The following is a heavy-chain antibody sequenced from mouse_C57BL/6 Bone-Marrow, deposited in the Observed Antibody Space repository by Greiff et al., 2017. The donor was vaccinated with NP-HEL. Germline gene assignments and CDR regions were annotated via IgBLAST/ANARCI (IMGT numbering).Heavy chain of an antibody. CDR3: ARRIYDGYPWYFDV. V-gene: IGHV1-80*01. CDR1: GYAFSSYW. J-gene: IGHJ1*03. D-gene: IGHD2-3*01. CDR2: IYPGDGDT. Sequence: QVQLKQSGAELVKPGASVKISCKASGYAFSSYWMNWVKQRPGKGLEWIGQIYPGDGDTNYNGKFKGKATLTADKSSSTAYMQLSSLTSEDSAVYFCARRIYDGYPWYFDVWGTGTTVTVSS.